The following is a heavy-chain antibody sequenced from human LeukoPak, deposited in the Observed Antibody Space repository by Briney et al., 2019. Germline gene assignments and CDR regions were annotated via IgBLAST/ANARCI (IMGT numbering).Heavy chain of an antibody. J-gene: IGHJ5*02. D-gene: IGHD6-19*01. CDR1: GGTFSSYA. CDR2: IIPIFGTA. CDR3: AREWTGYSSFDP. V-gene: IGHV1-69*13. Sequence: SVTVSCKASGGTFSSYAISWVRQAPGQGLEWMGGIIPIFGTANYAQKFQGRVTITADESTSTAYMELSSLRSEDTAVYYCAREWTGYSSFDPWGQGTLVTVSS.